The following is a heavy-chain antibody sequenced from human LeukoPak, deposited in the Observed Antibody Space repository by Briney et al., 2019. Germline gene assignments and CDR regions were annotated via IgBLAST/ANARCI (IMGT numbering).Heavy chain of an antibody. CDR2: ISGSGGST. CDR1: GITFSSYA. D-gene: IGHD1-1*01. CDR3: AKSRYNWNAVPYFDY. J-gene: IGHJ4*02. Sequence: GSLRLFCAASGITFSSYAHSWVRPASGEGLELVSAISGSGGSTYYADSVKGRLTISRDNSKNTLYLQMNSLRAEDTAVYYCAKSRYNWNAVPYFDYWGQGTLVTVSS. V-gene: IGHV3-23*01.